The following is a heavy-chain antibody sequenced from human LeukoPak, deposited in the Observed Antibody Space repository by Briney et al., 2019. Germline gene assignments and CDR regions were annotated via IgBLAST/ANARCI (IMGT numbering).Heavy chain of an antibody. V-gene: IGHV4-34*01. Sequence: SETLSLTCAVYGGSFSGYYWSWIRQPPGKGLEWIGEINHSGSTNYNPSLESRVTISVDTSKNQFSLKLSSVTAADTAVYYCAAGATHGSPHHTDYDFWSGYRSHYFDYWGQGTLVTVSS. D-gene: IGHD3-3*01. CDR2: INHSGST. J-gene: IGHJ4*02. CDR3: AAGATHGSPHHTDYDFWSGYRSHYFDY. CDR1: GGSFSGYY.